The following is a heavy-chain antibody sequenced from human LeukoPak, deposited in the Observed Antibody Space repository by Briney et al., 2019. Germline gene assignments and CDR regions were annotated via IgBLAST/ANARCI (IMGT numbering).Heavy chain of an antibody. J-gene: IGHJ4*02. CDR1: GYSFTGYY. CDR3: ARVMNYYDSNGYLYYLDY. CDR2: INPNSGAT. Sequence: GASVKVSCKASGYSFTGYYIHWVRQAPGQGLEWMGWINPNSGATNYAQKFQGRVTMTRDTSISTAYMELDRLRSDDTAVYYCARVMNYYDSNGYLYYLDYWGQGTLVTVSS. D-gene: IGHD3-22*01. V-gene: IGHV1-2*02.